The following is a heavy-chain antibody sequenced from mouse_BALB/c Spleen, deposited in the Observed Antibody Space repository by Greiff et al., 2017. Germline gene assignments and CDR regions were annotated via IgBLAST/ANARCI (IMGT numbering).Heavy chain of an antibody. CDR1: GFTFSDYY. Sequence: EVKVEESGGGLVKPGGSLTLSCAASGFTFSDYYMYWVRQTPEKRLEWVATISDGGSYTYYPDSVKGRFTISRDNAKNNLYLQMSSLKSEDTAMYYCARAYDGYYVVAMDYWGQGTSVTVSS. CDR2: ISDGGSYT. J-gene: IGHJ4*01. CDR3: ARAYDGYYVVAMDY. D-gene: IGHD2-3*01. V-gene: IGHV5-4*02.